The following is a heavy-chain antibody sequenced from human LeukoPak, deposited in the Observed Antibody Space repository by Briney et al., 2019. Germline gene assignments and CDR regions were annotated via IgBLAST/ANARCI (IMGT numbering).Heavy chain of an antibody. Sequence: GGSLRLSCAASGFTFSSYGMHWVRQAPGKGLEWVALIGYDGTNEYYADSVKGRFTISRDNSKNTLYLQMKSLRAEDTAVYYCARAYGDSNYHYYGMDVWGQGTTVTVSS. D-gene: IGHD4-17*01. V-gene: IGHV3-33*01. J-gene: IGHJ6*02. CDR2: IGYDGTNE. CDR1: GFTFSSYG. CDR3: ARAYGDSNYHYYGMDV.